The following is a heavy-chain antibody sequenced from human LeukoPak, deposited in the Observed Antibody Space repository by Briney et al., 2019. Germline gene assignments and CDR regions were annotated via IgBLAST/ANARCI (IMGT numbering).Heavy chain of an antibody. V-gene: IGHV3-30*02. D-gene: IGHD2-2*01. CDR2: IWNDGSNK. CDR3: RGVAAAAIVHYVDV. Sequence: GGALRLPCLRSVFTFISYVLHGLDPPPARGLGGVEFIWNDGSNKYYADSVKGRFTISRDNSKNTLYLQMDSLRAEDTAMYYCRGVAAAAIVHYVDVWGKGTPVTVS. J-gene: IGHJ6*03. CDR1: VFTFISYV.